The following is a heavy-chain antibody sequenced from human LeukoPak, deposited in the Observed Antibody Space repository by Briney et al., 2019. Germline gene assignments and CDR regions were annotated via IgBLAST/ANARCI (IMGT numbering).Heavy chain of an antibody. J-gene: IGHJ4*02. D-gene: IGHD2/OR15-2a*01. CDR3: AKIPRMTAEYYYFDS. CDR1: GFTFSRYS. V-gene: IGHV3-23*01. Sequence: GSPSLSCAASGFTFSRYSMNWVRQAPGKELELVSGSSVSRDSTYYGDPVKGRFTISRDNFKNTLYLLMNTLRAEDTAVYFCAKIPRMTAEYYYFDSWGQGTLVTVSS. CDR2: SSVSRDST.